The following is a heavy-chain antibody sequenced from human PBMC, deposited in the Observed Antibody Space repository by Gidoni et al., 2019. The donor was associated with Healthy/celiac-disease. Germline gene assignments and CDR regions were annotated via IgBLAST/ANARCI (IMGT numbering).Heavy chain of an antibody. CDR1: GFSLSTSGMR. J-gene: IGHJ4*02. D-gene: IGHD6-19*01. CDR3: ARTGRGSGWYGIYFDY. CDR2: IDWDDDK. Sequence: QVTLKESGPALVKPTQTLTLTCTFSGFSLSTSGMRVSWIRQPPGKALEWLARIDWDDDKFYSTSLKTRLTISKDTSKNQVVLTMTNMDPVDTATYYCARTGRGSGWYGIYFDYWGQGTLVTVSS. V-gene: IGHV2-70*04.